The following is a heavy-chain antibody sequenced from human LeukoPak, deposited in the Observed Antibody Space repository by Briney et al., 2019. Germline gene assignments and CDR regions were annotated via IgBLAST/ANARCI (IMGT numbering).Heavy chain of an antibody. Sequence: GASVKVSCKASGYTFTSYGISWVRQAPGQGLEWMGWISAYNGNTNYAQKLQGRVTMTPDTSTSTAYMELRSLRSDDTAVYYCARDRRATVTTWAIDYWGQGTLVTVSS. V-gene: IGHV1-18*01. CDR1: GYTFTSYG. CDR2: ISAYNGNT. J-gene: IGHJ4*02. CDR3: ARDRRATVTTWAIDY. D-gene: IGHD4-17*01.